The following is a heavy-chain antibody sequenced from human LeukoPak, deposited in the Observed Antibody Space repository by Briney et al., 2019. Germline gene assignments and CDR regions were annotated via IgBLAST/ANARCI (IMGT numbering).Heavy chain of an antibody. V-gene: IGHV3-30*02. D-gene: IGHD6-13*01. CDR3: AKDYAYSSSWYPNYYYYYMDV. J-gene: IGHJ6*03. Sequence: PGGSLSLSCAASGFTFSSYGMHWVRQAPGKGLEWVAFIRYDGSNKYYADSVKGRFTISRDNSKNTLYLQMNSLRAEDTAVYYCAKDYAYSSSWYPNYYYYYMDVWGKGTTVTVSS. CDR1: GFTFSSYG. CDR2: IRYDGSNK.